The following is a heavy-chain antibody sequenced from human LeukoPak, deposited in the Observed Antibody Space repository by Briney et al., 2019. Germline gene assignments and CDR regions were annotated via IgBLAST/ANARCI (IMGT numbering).Heavy chain of an antibody. J-gene: IGHJ4*02. CDR1: GGSISSYY. CDR2: IYYSGST. CDR3: ARDLDGSGSYYLV. D-gene: IGHD3-10*01. Sequence: SETLSLTCTVSGGSISSYYWSWIRQPPGKGLEWIGYIYYSGSTNYNPSLKSRVTISVDTSKNQFSLKLSSVTAADTAVYYCARDLDGSGSYYLVWGQGTLVTVSS. V-gene: IGHV4-59*12.